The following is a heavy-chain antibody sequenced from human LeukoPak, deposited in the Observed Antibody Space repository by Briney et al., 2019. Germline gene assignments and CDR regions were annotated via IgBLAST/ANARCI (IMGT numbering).Heavy chain of an antibody. CDR1: GFTFSSYA. Sequence: GGSLRLSCAASGFTFSSYAMSWVRQAPGKGLEWVSAISGNGDITYYTDSVKGRFTISRDNSKSTLYLQMNSLRAEDTAVYYCAKVTGGDMITYGGLDYWGQGTLVTVSS. CDR2: ISGNGDIT. V-gene: IGHV3-23*01. D-gene: IGHD3-16*01. CDR3: AKVTGGDMITYGGLDY. J-gene: IGHJ4*02.